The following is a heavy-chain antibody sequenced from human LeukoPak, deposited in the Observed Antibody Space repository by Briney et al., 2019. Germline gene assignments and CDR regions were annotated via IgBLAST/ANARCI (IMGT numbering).Heavy chain of an antibody. CDR1: GFTFSSYW. D-gene: IGHD6-19*01. V-gene: IGHV3-74*01. Sequence: GGSLRLSCAASGFTFSSYWMHWVRQAPGKGLVWVSRINSDGSSTSYADSVKGRFTISRDNAKHTLYLQMNSLRAEDTAVYYWXXDPPRQWPRYFDLWGRGTLVTVSS. CDR3: XXDPPRQWPRYFDL. CDR2: INSDGSST. J-gene: IGHJ2*01.